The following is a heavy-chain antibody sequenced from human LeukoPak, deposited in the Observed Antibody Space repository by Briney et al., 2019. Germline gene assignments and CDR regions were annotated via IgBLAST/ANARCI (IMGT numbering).Heavy chain of an antibody. V-gene: IGHV4-39*07. CDR1: GGSISSSTYY. CDR2: IYYSGST. CDR3: ATDYCSSTSCYPRGFDY. D-gene: IGHD2-2*01. J-gene: IGHJ4*02. Sequence: SETLSLTCTVSGGSISSSTYYWGWIRQPPGKGLEWIGSIYYSGSTYYNPSLKGRVTISVDRSKNQFSLKLSSVTAADTAVYYCATDYCSSTSCYPRGFDYWGQGTLVTVSS.